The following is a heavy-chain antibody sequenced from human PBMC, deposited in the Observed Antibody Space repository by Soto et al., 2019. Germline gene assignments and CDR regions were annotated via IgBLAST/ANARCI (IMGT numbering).Heavy chain of an antibody. CDR1: GYTFTSYD. V-gene: IGHV1-8*01. J-gene: IGHJ4*02. D-gene: IGHD1-7*01. Sequence: QVQLVQSGAEVKKPGASVKVSCKASGYTFTSYDINWVRQATGQGLEWMGWMNPNSGNTAYAQKFQGRVTMTRNTSISTAYMELSSLRSEDTAVYDWAGERTGPNYFDYWGQGTLVTVSS. CDR3: AGERTGPNYFDY. CDR2: MNPNSGNT.